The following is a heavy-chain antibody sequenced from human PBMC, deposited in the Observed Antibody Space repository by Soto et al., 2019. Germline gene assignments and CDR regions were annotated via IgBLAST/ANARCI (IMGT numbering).Heavy chain of an antibody. Sequence: GGSLRLSCAASGFTFSSYWMSWVRQAPGKGLEWVANIKQDGSEKYYVDSVKGRFTISRDNAKNSLYLQMNSLRAEDTAVYYCARVYDFWSGYDLPFPFPSGYPSYYFDYWGKGTLVPVSS. CDR1: GFTFSSYW. CDR2: IKQDGSEK. CDR3: ARVYDFWSGYDLPFPFPSGYPSYYFDY. D-gene: IGHD3-3*01. J-gene: IGHJ4*02. V-gene: IGHV3-7*01.